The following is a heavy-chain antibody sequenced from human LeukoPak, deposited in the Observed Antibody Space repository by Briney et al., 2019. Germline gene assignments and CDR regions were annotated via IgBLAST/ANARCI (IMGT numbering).Heavy chain of an antibody. CDR1: GFTFSDYW. D-gene: IGHD3-22*01. V-gene: IGHV3-23*01. J-gene: IGHJ6*02. CDR3: AKDTHYYDSSGYPPYYYYYGMDV. Sequence: GGSLRLSCVASGFTFSDYWMSWVRQAPGKGLEWVSRISGGGDTTHYADSVKGRFTISRDNSKNTLYLQMNSLRAEDTAVYYCAKDTHYYDSSGYPPYYYYYGMDVWGQGTTVTVSS. CDR2: ISGGGDTT.